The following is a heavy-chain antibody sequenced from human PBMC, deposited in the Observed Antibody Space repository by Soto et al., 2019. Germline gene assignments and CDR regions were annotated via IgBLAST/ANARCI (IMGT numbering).Heavy chain of an antibody. D-gene: IGHD2-2*01. CDR3: ARGDIVVVPAAYAYDYYMDV. J-gene: IGHJ6*03. V-gene: IGHV4-34*01. CDR1: GGSFSGYY. CDR2: INHSGST. Sequence: QVALQQWGAGLLKPSETLSLTCAVYGGSFSGYYWTWIRQPPGKGLEWIGEINHSGSTNYNPSLKSRVTISVDTSKNQFSLKLSSVTAADTAVYYCARGDIVVVPAAYAYDYYMDVWGNGNTVTVSS.